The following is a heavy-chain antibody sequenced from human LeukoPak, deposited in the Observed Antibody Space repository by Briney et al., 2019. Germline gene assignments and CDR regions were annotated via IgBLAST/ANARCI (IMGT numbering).Heavy chain of an antibody. CDR2: ISSSSSYI. CDR1: RFTFSSYS. Sequence: GGSLRLSCAASRFTFSSYSMNWVRQAPGKGLEWVSSISSSSSYIYYADSVKGRFTISRDNAKNSLYLQMNSLRAEDTAVYYCAREDPYGSGIGNFDYWGQGTLVTVSS. D-gene: IGHD3-10*01. V-gene: IGHV3-21*01. CDR3: AREDPYGSGIGNFDY. J-gene: IGHJ4*02.